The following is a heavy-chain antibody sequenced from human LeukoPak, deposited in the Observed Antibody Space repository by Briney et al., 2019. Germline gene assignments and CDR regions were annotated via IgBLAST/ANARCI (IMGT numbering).Heavy chain of an antibody. V-gene: IGHV1-18*01. J-gene: IGHJ4*02. CDR3: ARSALGTITAGPFNY. Sequence: ASVKVSCKASGYTFTNYGIAWVRHAPGQGLEWMGWISGYQGSTKYAQNFQGRVTMTIDTSTSTAYMDLRSLRSVDTAIYFCARSALGTITAGPFNYWGQGTLVAVSS. D-gene: IGHD5-24*01. CDR1: GYTFTNYG. CDR2: ISGYQGST.